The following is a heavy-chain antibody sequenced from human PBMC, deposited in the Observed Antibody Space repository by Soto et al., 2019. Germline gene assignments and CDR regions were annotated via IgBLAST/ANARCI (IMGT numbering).Heavy chain of an antibody. CDR1: GGSFSGYY. CDR3: ARGPRITMVRGVPAINYFDY. V-gene: IGHV4-34*01. D-gene: IGHD3-10*01. J-gene: IGHJ4*02. Sequence: QVQLQQWGAGLLKPSETLSLTCAVYGGSFSGYYWSWIRQPPGKGLEWIGEINHSGSTNYNPSLKSRVTISVGTSKNQFSLKLSSVTAADTAVYYCARGPRITMVRGVPAINYFDYWGQGTLVTVSS. CDR2: INHSGST.